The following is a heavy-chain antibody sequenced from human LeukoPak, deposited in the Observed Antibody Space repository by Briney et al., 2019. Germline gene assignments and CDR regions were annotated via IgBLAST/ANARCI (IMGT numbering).Heavy chain of an antibody. CDR1: GGCVSGYY. CDR2: INHSGSP. J-gene: IGHJ4*02. Sequence: SETLSLTYPVYGGCVSGYYWLWLRQPPGKGLEWIGEINHSGSPNYNPSLKSRVTISVDTSKNQFSLKLSSVTAADTAVYYCASIRSDYWGQGTLVTVSS. CDR3: ASIRSDY. D-gene: IGHD2-2*02. V-gene: IGHV4-34*01.